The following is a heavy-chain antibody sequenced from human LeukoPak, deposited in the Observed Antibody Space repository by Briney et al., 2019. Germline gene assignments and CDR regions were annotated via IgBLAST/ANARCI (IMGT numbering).Heavy chain of an antibody. CDR2: IIPIFGTA. J-gene: IGHJ4*02. Sequence: SVKVSCKASGGTFSSYAISWVRQAPGQGLEWMGRIIPIFGTANYAQQFQGRVTITTDESTGPAYMELSSLRPDDTAVYYCAIGGAVADSGFDYWGQETLVTVSS. CDR1: GGTFSSYA. CDR3: AIGGAVADSGFDY. D-gene: IGHD3-16*01. V-gene: IGHV1-69*05.